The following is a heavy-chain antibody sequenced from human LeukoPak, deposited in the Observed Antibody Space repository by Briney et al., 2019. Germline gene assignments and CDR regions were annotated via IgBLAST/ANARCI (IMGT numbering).Heavy chain of an antibody. CDR3: ARVNVVVPAANYYYYYMDV. Sequence: SETLSLTCTVSGGSISSYYWSWIRQPPGKGLEWIGYIYYSGSTNYNPSLKSRVAISVDTSKNQFSLKLSSVTAADTAVYYCARVNVVVPAANYYYYYMDVWGKGTTVTISS. D-gene: IGHD2-2*01. CDR2: IYYSGST. V-gene: IGHV4-59*01. J-gene: IGHJ6*03. CDR1: GGSISSYY.